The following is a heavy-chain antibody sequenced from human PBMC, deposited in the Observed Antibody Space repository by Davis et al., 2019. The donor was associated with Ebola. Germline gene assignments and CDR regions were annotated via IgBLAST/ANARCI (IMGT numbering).Heavy chain of an antibody. Sequence: PGGSLRLSCAASGFTLSSYWMHWFRQAPGKGLVWVSRINGDGSGTNYADSVKGRFTISRDNAKNTLYLQMNSLRAEDTAVYYCARAEVVGASYYFAYWGQGTLVTVSS. V-gene: IGHV3-74*01. J-gene: IGHJ4*02. D-gene: IGHD1-26*01. CDR1: GFTLSSYW. CDR3: ARAEVVGASYYFAY. CDR2: INGDGSGT.